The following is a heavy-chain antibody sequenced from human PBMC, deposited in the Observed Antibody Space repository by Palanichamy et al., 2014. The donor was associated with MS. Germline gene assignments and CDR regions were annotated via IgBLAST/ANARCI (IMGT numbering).Heavy chain of an antibody. Sequence: QVQLVESGGGVVQPGRSLRLSCAASGFTFNSYAMHWVRQAPGKGLEWVAVISYDGSNKYYADSVKGRFTISRDNSKNTLFLQMNSLRAEDTAVYYCARSPSDPGAFDIWGQGTMVTVSS. CDR1: GFTFNSYA. CDR2: ISYDGSNK. CDR3: ARSPSDPGAFDI. J-gene: IGHJ3*02. V-gene: IGHV3-30*04.